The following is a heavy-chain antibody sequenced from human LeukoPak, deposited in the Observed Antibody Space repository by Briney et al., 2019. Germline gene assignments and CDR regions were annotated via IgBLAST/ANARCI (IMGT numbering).Heavy chain of an antibody. Sequence: SETLSLTCTVSGVSISSSSYYWGWIRQPPGKGLEWIGSIYYSGSTYYNPSLKSRVTISVDTSKNQFSLKLSSVTAADTAVYYCARFDGSGSYSHWGQGTLVTVSS. J-gene: IGHJ4*02. D-gene: IGHD3-10*01. CDR1: GVSISSSSYY. CDR2: IYYSGST. V-gene: IGHV4-39*01. CDR3: ARFDGSGSYSH.